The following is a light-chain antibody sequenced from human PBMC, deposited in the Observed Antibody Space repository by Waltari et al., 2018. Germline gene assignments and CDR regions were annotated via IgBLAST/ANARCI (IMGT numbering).Light chain of an antibody. Sequence: ELVLTPSPGTLSLSPGASAPLSGRASPCVGRSLVWYQQTPGQAPKLLIYDASTRATGIPDRFSGRGSGTAFSLTFCRLEPEDFAVYFCQNYVRLPATFGQGTKVEIK. CDR2: DAS. J-gene: IGKJ1*01. CDR1: PCVGRS. V-gene: IGKV3-20*01. CDR3: QNYVRLPAT.